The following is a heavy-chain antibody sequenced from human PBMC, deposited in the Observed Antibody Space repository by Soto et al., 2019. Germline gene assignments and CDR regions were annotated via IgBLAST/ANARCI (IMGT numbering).Heavy chain of an antibody. CDR3: ARWGTLGYYYGMDV. Sequence: QVQLQQWGAGLLKPSETLSLTCGVCGGSFSGYYWTWIRQPPGKGLEWIGDINHSGGTNYNPSLKRRVTISLDTSKKHFSLKLSSVTAADTAVYYCARWGTLGYYYGMDVWGQGTTVTVSS. D-gene: IGHD7-27*01. CDR1: GGSFSGYY. V-gene: IGHV4-34*01. CDR2: INHSGGT. J-gene: IGHJ6*02.